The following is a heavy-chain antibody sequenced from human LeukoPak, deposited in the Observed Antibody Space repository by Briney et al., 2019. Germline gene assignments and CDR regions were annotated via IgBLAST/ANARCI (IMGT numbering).Heavy chain of an antibody. Sequence: RASVKVSCKVSGYTLTELSMHWVRQAPGKGLEWMGGFDPEDGETIYAQKFQGRVTMTEDTSTDTAYMELSSLRSEDTAVYYCATWYYYDSSGYPHLAYWGRGTLVTVSS. CDR3: ATWYYYDSSGYPHLAY. D-gene: IGHD3-22*01. J-gene: IGHJ4*02. CDR2: FDPEDGET. CDR1: GYTLTELS. V-gene: IGHV1-24*01.